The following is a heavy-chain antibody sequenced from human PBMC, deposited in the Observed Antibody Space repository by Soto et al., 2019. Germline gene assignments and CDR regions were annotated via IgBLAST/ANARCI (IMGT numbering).Heavy chain of an antibody. Sequence: QVQLVESGGGAVQPGRSLTLSCAASGFRFSGFGMHWVRQAPGKGLEWVAAVSNDGGSEHYADSVKGRFTISRDNSKNTLSLQINGLRPDDTALYYCANTITTPPSEDSTCRAALIDHWGRGARVIVS. CDR1: GFRFSGFG. V-gene: IGHV3-30*18. CDR3: ANTITTPPSEDSTCRAALIDH. D-gene: IGHD6-13*01. CDR2: VSNDGGSE. J-gene: IGHJ4*02.